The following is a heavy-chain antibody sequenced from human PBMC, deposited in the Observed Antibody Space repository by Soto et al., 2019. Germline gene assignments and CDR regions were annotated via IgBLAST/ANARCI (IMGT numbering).Heavy chain of an antibody. V-gene: IGHV3-30*03. D-gene: IGHD1-1*01. CDR3: ARCKLSFDFDS. CDR2: ISGDGINT. Sequence: QIQLVESGGDVVQPGKSLRLSCAASGFNFGFFGMHWVRQAPGKGLEWVAFISGDGINTQYADSVRGRFTLSRDYSRKTMYLQMDSLRDEDTALYYCARCKLSFDFDSWGLGTLVTVSS. CDR1: GFNFGFFG. J-gene: IGHJ4*02.